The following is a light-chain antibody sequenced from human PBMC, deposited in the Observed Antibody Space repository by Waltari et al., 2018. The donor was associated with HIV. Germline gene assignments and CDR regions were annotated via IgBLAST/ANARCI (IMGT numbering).Light chain of an antibody. V-gene: IGKV2-30*01. CDR2: NVS. Sequence: VVRAQFLLFLPVTLRQPASISCRSSLSLVYSDGNTYLNWFQQRPGQSPRRLIYNVSNRDSGVPDRFSGSGSGTDFTLKISRVEAEDVGIYYCMQGTHWPPFTFGPGTKVDIK. CDR1: LSLVYSDGNTY. J-gene: IGKJ3*01. CDR3: MQGTHWPPFT.